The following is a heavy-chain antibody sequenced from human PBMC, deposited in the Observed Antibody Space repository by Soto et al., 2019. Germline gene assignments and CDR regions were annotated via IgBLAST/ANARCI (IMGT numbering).Heavy chain of an antibody. J-gene: IGHJ4*02. V-gene: IGHV1-3*01. CDR3: ARKLGELSLPDY. D-gene: IGHD3-16*02. Sequence: GASVKVSCKASGYTFTSYAMHWVRQAPGQRLEWMGWINAGNGNTKYSQKFQGRVTITRDTSASTAYMELRSLRSDDTAVYYCARKLGELSLPDYWGQGSLVTVSS. CDR2: INAGNGNT. CDR1: GYTFTSYA.